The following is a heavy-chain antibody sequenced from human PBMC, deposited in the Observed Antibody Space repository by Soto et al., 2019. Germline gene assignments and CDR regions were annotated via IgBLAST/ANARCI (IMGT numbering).Heavy chain of an antibody. CDR1: GFTFSSYG. Sequence: GGSLRLSCAASGFTFSSYGMHWVRQAPGKGLEWVAVISYDGSNKYYADSVKGRFTISRDNSKNTLYLQMNSLRAEDTAVYYCAKILEQWLVLGSFDYWGQGTLVTVSS. J-gene: IGHJ4*02. V-gene: IGHV3-30*18. CDR3: AKILEQWLVLGSFDY. CDR2: ISYDGSNK. D-gene: IGHD6-19*01.